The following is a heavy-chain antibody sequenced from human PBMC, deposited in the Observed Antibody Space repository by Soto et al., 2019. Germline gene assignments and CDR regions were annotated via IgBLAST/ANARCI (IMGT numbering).Heavy chain of an antibody. Sequence: ASVKVSCKASGGSFREYAMSWVRQAPGQGLEWMGGIIPMFGTPNYAQKLQGRVTITADESTNTAYMELSSLTSEDTAVYYCARDSTAMVTTSFDYWGQGTLVTVSS. J-gene: IGHJ4*02. CDR3: ARDSTAMVTTSFDY. V-gene: IGHV1-69*13. CDR2: IIPMFGTP. CDR1: GGSFREYA. D-gene: IGHD5-18*01.